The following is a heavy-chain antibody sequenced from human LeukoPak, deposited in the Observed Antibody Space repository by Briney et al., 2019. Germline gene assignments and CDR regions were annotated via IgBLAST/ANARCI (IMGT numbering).Heavy chain of an antibody. Sequence: GGSLRLSCAASGFTVSSNYMTWVRQAPGKGLEWLSVMYSGGSTYYAASVEGRFTISRDNSKNTVYLQMNSLRAEDTAVYFSARGGPGVFAYWGQGTLVTVSS. CDR3: ARGGPGVFAY. CDR1: GFTVSSNY. J-gene: IGHJ4*02. CDR2: MYSGGST. D-gene: IGHD3-10*01. V-gene: IGHV3-53*01.